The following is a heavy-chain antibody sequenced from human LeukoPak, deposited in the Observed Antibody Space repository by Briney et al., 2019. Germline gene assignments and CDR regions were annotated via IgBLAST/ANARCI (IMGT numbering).Heavy chain of an antibody. V-gene: IGHV4-59*01. CDR3: ARDRPIAAAVDYYGMDV. D-gene: IGHD6-13*01. Sequence: PSETLSHTCTVSGGSISSYYWSWIRQPPGKGLEWIGYIYYSGSTNYNPSLKSRVTISVDTSKNQFSLKLSSVTAADTAVYYCARDRPIAAAVDYYGMDVWGQGTTVTVSS. CDR2: IYYSGST. J-gene: IGHJ6*02. CDR1: GGSISSYY.